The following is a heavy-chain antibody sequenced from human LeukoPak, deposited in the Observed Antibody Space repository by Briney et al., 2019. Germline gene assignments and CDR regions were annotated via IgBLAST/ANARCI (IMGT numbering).Heavy chain of an antibody. J-gene: IGHJ4*02. V-gene: IGHV4-39*07. CDR3: ARSPFSTTLTD. CDR2: IYYSGNT. Sequence: SETLSLTCAVSGGSISNYNYYWGWIRQPPGKGLEWIGTIYYSGNTYYNESLKSRVTISIDTSKNQFSLKLSSVTAADTDVYYCARSPFSTTLTDWGQGTLVTVSS. D-gene: IGHD3-3*02. CDR1: GGSISNYNYY.